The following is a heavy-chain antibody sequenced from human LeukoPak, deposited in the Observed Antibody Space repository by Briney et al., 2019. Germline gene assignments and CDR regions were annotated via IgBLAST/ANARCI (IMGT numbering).Heavy chain of an antibody. CDR1: GGSISSYY. CDR2: IYYSRST. CDR3: AREALWFGELLPTPGAFDI. Sequence: SETLSLTCTVSGGSISSYYWSWIRQPPGKGLEWIGYIYYSRSTNYNPSLKSRVTISVDTSKNQFSLKLSSVTAADTAVYYCAREALWFGELLPTPGAFDIWGQGTMVTVSS. D-gene: IGHD3-10*01. J-gene: IGHJ3*02. V-gene: IGHV4-59*01.